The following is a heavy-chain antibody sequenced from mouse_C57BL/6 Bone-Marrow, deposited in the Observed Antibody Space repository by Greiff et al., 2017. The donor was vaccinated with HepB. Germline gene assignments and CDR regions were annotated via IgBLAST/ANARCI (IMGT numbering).Heavy chain of an antibody. CDR2: ISDGGSYT. CDR3: ASRYGSSYWYFDV. Sequence: EVKLVESRGGLVKPGGSLKLSCAASGFTFSSYAMSWVRQTPEKRLEWVATISDGGSYTYYPDNVKGRFTISRDNAKNNLYLQMSHLKSEDTAMYYCASRYGSSYWYFDVWGTGTTVTVSS. J-gene: IGHJ1*03. CDR1: GFTFSSYA. D-gene: IGHD1-1*01. V-gene: IGHV5-4*03.